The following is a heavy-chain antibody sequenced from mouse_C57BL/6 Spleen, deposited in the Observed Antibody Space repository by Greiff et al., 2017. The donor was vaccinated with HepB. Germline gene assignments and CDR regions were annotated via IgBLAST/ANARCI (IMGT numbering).Heavy chain of an antibody. V-gene: IGHV1-18*01. D-gene: IGHD1-1*01. Sequence: EVQLQQSGPELVKPGASVKIPCKASGYTFTDYNMDWVKQSHGKSLEWIGDINPNNGGTIYNQKFKGKATLPVDKSSSTAYMELRSLTSEDTAVYYCARRYGSSYWYFDVWGTRTTVTVSS. CDR2: INPNNGGT. J-gene: IGHJ1*03. CDR3: ARRYGSSYWYFDV. CDR1: GYTFTDYN.